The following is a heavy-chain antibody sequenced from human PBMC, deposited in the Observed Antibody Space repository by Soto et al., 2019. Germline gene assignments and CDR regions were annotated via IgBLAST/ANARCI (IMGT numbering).Heavy chain of an antibody. V-gene: IGHV4-61*01. CDR3: ARHRRSSSWLDY. J-gene: IGHJ4*02. D-gene: IGHD6-13*01. Sequence: SETLSLTCTVSGDSVISGTYYWIWIRQPPGKGLEWIGYIYFTGATNYNPSLKSRVTISKDTSKNQFSLSLSSVTTADTAVYYCARHRRSSSWLDYWGQGTLVTVSS. CDR1: GDSVISGTYY. CDR2: IYFTGAT.